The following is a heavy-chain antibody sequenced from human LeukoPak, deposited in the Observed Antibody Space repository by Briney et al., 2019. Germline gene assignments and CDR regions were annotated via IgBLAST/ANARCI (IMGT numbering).Heavy chain of an antibody. J-gene: IGHJ6*02. D-gene: IGHD3-10*01. CDR3: ARVSRGLYSMDV. CDR2: IINRGGII. CDR1: GFTFSIHG. V-gene: IGHV3-48*02. Sequence: GGSLRLSCAASGFTFSIHGMNWVRQPPGKGLEWVSYIINRGGIIYYADSMQGRFTISRDNAKNSLYLQMNSLRDEDTAVYYCARVSRGLYSMDVWGQGTTVTVSS.